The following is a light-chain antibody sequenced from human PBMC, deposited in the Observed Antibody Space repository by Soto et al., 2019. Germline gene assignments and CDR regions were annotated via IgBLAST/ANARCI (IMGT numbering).Light chain of an antibody. J-gene: IGKJ1*01. CDR1: QSVSSN. CDR2: GVS. V-gene: IGKV3-15*01. Sequence: TVMTQSPATLSVSPGGRVTLSCRASQSVSSNLAWYQQKPGQAPRLLIYGVSTRATGIPGRFSGGGSGAAFTLTISSLKSEDSAVYYCQQYNYLWTFGQGTKLDI. CDR3: QQYNYLWT.